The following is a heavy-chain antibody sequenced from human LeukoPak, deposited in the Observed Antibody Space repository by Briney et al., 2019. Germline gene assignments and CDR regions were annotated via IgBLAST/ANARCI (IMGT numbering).Heavy chain of an antibody. V-gene: IGHV3-23*01. CDR1: RFTFSSYA. CDR3: ATDGAVAGDY. J-gene: IGHJ4*02. CDR2: ISDGGGST. D-gene: IGHD6-19*01. Sequence: GGSLRLSCAASRFTFSSYAMSWVRQAPGKGLEWVSAISDGGGSTYYADSVKGRFTISRDNSKNTLYLQMNSLRAEDTAVYYCATDGAVAGDYWGQGTLVTVSS.